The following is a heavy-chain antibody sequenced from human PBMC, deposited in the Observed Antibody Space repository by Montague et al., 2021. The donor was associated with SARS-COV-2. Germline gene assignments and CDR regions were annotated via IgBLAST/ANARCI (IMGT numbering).Heavy chain of an antibody. Sequence: SETLSLTCTVSGGSVSSGTYDWGWIRQPPGKGLEWIGSIYYSGKSDYNPSLKSRATIFVDTSKNQFSLQLSSVTAADSAVYYCARPQSYYDLLTGNPIDVWGQGTMVTVSS. CDR3: ARPQSYYDLLTGNPIDV. CDR2: IYYSGKS. J-gene: IGHJ3*01. D-gene: IGHD3-9*01. CDR1: GGSVSSGTYD. V-gene: IGHV4-39*01.